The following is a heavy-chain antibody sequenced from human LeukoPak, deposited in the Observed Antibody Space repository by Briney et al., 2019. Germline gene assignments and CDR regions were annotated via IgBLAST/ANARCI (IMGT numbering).Heavy chain of an antibody. CDR3: ARDEVTVASSPSYWFFAL. J-gene: IGHJ2*01. D-gene: IGHD2-15*01. CDR1: GFTFSSYT. Sequence: GGSLRLSCAPSGFTFSSYTMNWVRQAPGKGLEWVSSISGSSTYIFSADSMKGRFTISRDNAKNSLYLQINSLRAEDTAIYYCARDEVTVASSPSYWFFALWGRGTLVTVSS. V-gene: IGHV3-21*06. CDR2: ISGSSTYI.